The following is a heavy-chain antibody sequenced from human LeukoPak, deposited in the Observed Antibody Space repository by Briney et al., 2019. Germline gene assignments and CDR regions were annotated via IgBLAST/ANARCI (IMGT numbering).Heavy chain of an antibody. Sequence: SETLSLRCTVSGGSISSHYWNWIRQPPGKGLEWIGYISYSGSTKYNSSLKSRVTISVDTSKNQFSLKLKSMTAADTAVYYCARHLDDYGDYYFDHWGQGSLVNVSS. CDR1: GGSISSHY. CDR2: ISYSGST. J-gene: IGHJ4*02. D-gene: IGHD4-17*01. V-gene: IGHV4-59*08. CDR3: ARHLDDYGDYYFDH.